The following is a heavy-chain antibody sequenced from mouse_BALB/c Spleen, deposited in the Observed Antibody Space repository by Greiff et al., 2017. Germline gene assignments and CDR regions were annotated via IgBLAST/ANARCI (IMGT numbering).Heavy chain of an antibody. J-gene: IGHJ3*01. V-gene: IGHV5-6-5*01. D-gene: IGHD1-2*01. CDR1: GFTFSSYA. Sequence: EVQLQESGGGLVKPGGSLKLSCAASGFTFSSYAMSWVRQTPEKRLEWVASISSGGSTYYPDSVKGRFTISRDNARNILYLQMSSLRSEDTAMYYCARGRVLLRPAWFAYWGQGTLVTVSA. CDR3: ARGRVLLRPAWFAY. CDR2: ISSGGST.